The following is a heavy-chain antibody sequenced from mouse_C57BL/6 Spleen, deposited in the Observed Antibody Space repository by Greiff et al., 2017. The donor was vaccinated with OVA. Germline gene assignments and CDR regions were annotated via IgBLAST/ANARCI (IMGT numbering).Heavy chain of an antibody. J-gene: IGHJ2*01. CDR1: GFTFSDYG. Sequence: EVQGAESGGGLVKPGGSLKLSCAASGFTFSDYGMHWVRQAPEKGLEWVAYISSGSSTIYYADTVKGRFTISRDNAKNTLFLQMTSLRSEDTAMYYCARIYSNYLDYWGQGTTLTVSS. V-gene: IGHV5-17*01. D-gene: IGHD2-5*01. CDR3: ARIYSNYLDY. CDR2: ISSGSSTI.